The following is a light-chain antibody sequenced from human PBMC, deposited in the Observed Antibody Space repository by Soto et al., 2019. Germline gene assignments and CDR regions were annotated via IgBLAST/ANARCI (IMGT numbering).Light chain of an antibody. J-gene: IGKJ2*01. V-gene: IGKV1-9*01. CDR2: AAS. CDR1: QGISSY. CDR3: QQLNAYPYT. Sequence: IQLTQSPSSLSASVGDRVTITCRASQGISSYFAWYQQKPGKAPKVLIYAASTLQNGVPPRFSGSGSGADFTLTISSLQPEDFATYYCQQLNAYPYTFGQGTQLEIK.